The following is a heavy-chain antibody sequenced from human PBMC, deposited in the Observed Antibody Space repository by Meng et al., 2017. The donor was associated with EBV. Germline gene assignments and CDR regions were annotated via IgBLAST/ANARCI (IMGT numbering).Heavy chain of an antibody. J-gene: IGHJ4*02. CDR3: ACRGDRTDY. D-gene: IGHD2-21*02. V-gene: IGHV1-18*01. Sequence: QGQLVKSGAEVRKPGASLNASCKASGYTFTSYGISWVRQAPGQGLEWMGWISAYNGNTNYAQKLQGRVTMTTDTSTSTAYMELRSLRSDNTAVYYCACRGDRTDYWGRGTLVTVSS. CDR2: ISAYNGNT. CDR1: GYTFTSYG.